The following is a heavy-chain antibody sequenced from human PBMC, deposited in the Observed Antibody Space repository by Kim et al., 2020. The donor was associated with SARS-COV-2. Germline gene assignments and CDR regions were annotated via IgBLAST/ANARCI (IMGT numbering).Heavy chain of an antibody. CDR2: ISGSGGST. CDR1: GFTFSSYA. D-gene: IGHD6-13*01. Sequence: GGSLRLSCAASGFTFSSYAMSWVRQAPGKGLEWVSAISGSGGSTYYADSVKGRFTISRDNSKNTLYLQMNSLRAEDTAVYYCAKVGRKGGSSSWFDYWGQGTLVTVSS. J-gene: IGHJ4*02. CDR3: AKVGRKGGSSSWFDY. V-gene: IGHV3-23*01.